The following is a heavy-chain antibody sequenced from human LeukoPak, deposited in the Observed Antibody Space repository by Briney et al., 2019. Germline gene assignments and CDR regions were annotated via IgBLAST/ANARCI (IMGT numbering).Heavy chain of an antibody. Sequence: ASETLSLTCTVSGGSISSGGYYWSWIRQHPGKGLEWIGYIYYSGSTYYNPSLKSRVTISVDTSKNQFSLKLSSVTAADTAVYYCASTICISTSCYPGVVDYWGQGTLVTVSS. J-gene: IGHJ4*02. D-gene: IGHD2-2*01. CDR3: ASTICISTSCYPGVVDY. CDR1: GGSISSGGYY. CDR2: IYYSGST. V-gene: IGHV4-31*03.